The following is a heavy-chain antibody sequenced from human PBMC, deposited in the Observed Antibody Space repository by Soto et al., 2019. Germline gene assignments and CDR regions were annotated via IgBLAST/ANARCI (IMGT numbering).Heavy chain of an antibody. CDR3: ARGGELWFGELYAYIDV. V-gene: IGHV1-46*03. Sequence: ASVKVSCKASGYTFTSYYMHWVRQAPGQGLEWMGIINPSGGSTSYAQKFQGRVTMTRDTSTSTVYMELSSLRSEDTAVYYCARGGELWFGELYAYIDVWGQGTTVTVSS. D-gene: IGHD3-10*01. J-gene: IGHJ6*02. CDR2: INPSGGST. CDR1: GYTFTSYY.